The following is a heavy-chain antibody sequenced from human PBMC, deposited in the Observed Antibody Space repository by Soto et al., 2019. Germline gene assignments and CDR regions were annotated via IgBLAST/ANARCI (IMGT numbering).Heavy chain of an antibody. J-gene: IGHJ6*02. Sequence: GGSLRLSCAASGFIFSTYSMNWVRQGPGKGLEWVSYISSSSSTIFYTDSVKGRFTVSRDNAKNSLYLQMNSLRADDTAVYYCAKREVVYSFGMDVWGQGTTGTVSS. V-gene: IGHV3-48*01. CDR3: AKREVVYSFGMDV. CDR1: GFIFSTYS. D-gene: IGHD2-15*01. CDR2: ISSSSSTI.